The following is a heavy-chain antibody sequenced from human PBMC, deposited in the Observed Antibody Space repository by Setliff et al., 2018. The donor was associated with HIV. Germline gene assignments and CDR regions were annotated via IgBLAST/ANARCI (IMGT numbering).Heavy chain of an antibody. CDR2: INPLFGTT. CDR1: GDTFSNYA. D-gene: IGHD4-17*01. J-gene: IGHJ6*02. V-gene: IGHV1-69*05. CDR3: AKDDYGDYGSSYYFGMDV. Sequence: SVKVSCKASGDTFSNYAIAWVRQTPGQGLEWMGGINPLFGTTNYAHNFQGRLTITTDQIMSTAYMELTSLRSEDTAVYYCAKDDYGDYGSSYYFGMDVWGQGTTVTVSS.